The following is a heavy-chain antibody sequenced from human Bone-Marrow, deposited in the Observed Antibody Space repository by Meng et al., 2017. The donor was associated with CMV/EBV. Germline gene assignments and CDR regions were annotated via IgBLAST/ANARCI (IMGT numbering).Heavy chain of an antibody. CDR3: ARHDVSIAAAGNYFDY. J-gene: IGHJ4*02. Sequence: YSFTSYWISWVRRMPRKGLEWMGRIDPSDSYTNYSPSFQGHVTISADKSISTAYLQWSSLKASDTAMYYCARHDVSIAAAGNYFDYWGQGTLVTVSS. CDR2: IDPSDSYT. CDR1: YSFTSYW. D-gene: IGHD6-13*01. V-gene: IGHV5-10-1*01.